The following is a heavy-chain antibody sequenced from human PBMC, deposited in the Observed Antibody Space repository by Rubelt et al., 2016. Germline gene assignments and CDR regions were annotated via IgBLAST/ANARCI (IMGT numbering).Heavy chain of an antibody. Sequence: EVQLVESGGGLVQPGGSLRLSCAASGFTVSSNYMSWVRQAPGKGLEWVSVIYSGGSTYYADSVKGRLTISRDHSKYTLYLQMNSLRAEDTAVYYCARNWGFDYWGQGTLVTVSS. CDR3: ARNWGFDY. CDR1: GFTVSSNY. D-gene: IGHD7-27*01. V-gene: IGHV3-66*01. CDR2: IYSGGST. J-gene: IGHJ4*02.